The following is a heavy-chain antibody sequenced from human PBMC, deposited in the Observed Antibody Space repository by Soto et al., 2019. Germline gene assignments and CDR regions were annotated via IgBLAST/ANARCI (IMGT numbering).Heavy chain of an antibody. D-gene: IGHD2-15*01. CDR1: GFTFSSYA. CDR3: ARGPLPAATTYFDF. J-gene: IGHJ4*02. CDR2: IWVDGSNK. Sequence: QVHLVESGGGVVQPGGSLRLSCAASGFTFSSYAIHWVRQVPGKGLEWVAIIWVDGSNKYYADSVKGRFSISRDNSKNTLFLQMDSLRAEDTAVYYCARGPLPAATTYFDFWGQGTLVIVSS. V-gene: IGHV3-33*01.